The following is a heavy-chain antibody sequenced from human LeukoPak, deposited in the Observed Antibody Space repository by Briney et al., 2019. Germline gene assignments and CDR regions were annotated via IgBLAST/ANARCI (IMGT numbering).Heavy chain of an antibody. J-gene: IGHJ5*02. CDR3: ATEAAYGNFGELLA. D-gene: IGHD3-10*01. V-gene: IGHV1-24*01. Sequence: WASVKVSCKVSGYTLTEVSIHWVRQAPGKGLEWMAGFDPDDGETIYAQKFQGRVTMTEDTSTDTAYMELSSLRSEDTAMYYCATEAAYGNFGELLAWGQGSLVTVSS. CDR2: FDPDDGET. CDR1: GYTLTEVS.